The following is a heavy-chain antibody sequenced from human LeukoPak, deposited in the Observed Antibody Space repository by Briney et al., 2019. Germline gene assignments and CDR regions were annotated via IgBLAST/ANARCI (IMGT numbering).Heavy chain of an antibody. J-gene: IGHJ6*02. CDR1: GYTFTSYG. CDR3: ARGRYSYGYLGYYGMDV. V-gene: IGHV1-69*13. Sequence: ASVEVSCKASGYTFTSYGISWVRQAPGQGLEWMGGIIPIFGTANYAQKFQGRVTITADESTSTAYMELSSLRSEDTAVYYCARGRYSYGYLGYYGMDVWGQGTTVTVSS. CDR2: IIPIFGTA. D-gene: IGHD5-18*01.